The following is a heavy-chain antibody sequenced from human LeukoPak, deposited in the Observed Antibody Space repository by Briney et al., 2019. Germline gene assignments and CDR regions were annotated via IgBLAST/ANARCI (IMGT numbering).Heavy chain of an antibody. CDR2: IYYSGST. V-gene: IGHV4-59*01. J-gene: IGHJ4*02. CDR1: GGSISSYY. Sequence: SETLSLTCTVSGGSISSYYWSWIRQPPGKGLEWIGYIYYSGSTNYNPSLKSRVTISVDTSKNQFSLKLSSVTAADTAVYYCARGDSMVRGVIPFDHWGQGTLVTVSS. D-gene: IGHD3-10*01. CDR3: ARGDSMVRGVIPFDH.